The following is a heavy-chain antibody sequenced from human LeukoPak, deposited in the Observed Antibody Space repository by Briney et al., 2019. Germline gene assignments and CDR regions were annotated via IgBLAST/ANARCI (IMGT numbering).Heavy chain of an antibody. D-gene: IGHD5-18*01. CDR2: ISYEGTNK. V-gene: IGHV3-30-3*02. CDR3: AKWDVDTAMDADY. J-gene: IGHJ4*02. Sequence: GRSLRLSCAASGFTFSSFAMHWVRQAPGKGLEWVALISYEGTNKYYADSVQGRFTISRDNSKNTLYLQMNSLRAEDTAVYYCAKWDVDTAMDADYWGQGTLVTVSS. CDR1: GFTFSSFA.